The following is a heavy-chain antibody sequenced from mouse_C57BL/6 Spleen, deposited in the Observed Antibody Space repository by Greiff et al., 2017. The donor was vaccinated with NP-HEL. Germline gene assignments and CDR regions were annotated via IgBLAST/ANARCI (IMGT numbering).Heavy chain of an antibody. CDR3: ASYDYFDD. Sequence: QVQLQQSGPELVKPGASVKISCKASGYAFSSSWMNWVKQRPGKGLEWIGRIYPGDGDTNYNGKFKGKATLTADKSSSTAYMQLSSLTSEDSAVYFCASYDYFDDWGQGTTLTVSS. J-gene: IGHJ2*01. V-gene: IGHV1-82*01. CDR1: GYAFSSSW. CDR2: IYPGDGDT. D-gene: IGHD1-1*01.